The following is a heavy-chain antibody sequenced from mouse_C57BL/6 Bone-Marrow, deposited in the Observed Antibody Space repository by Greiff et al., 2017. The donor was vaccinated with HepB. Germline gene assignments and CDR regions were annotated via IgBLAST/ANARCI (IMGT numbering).Heavy chain of an antibody. CDR2: IDPEDGET. V-gene: IGHV14-2*01. J-gene: IGHJ4*01. CDR3: ARSNYGSYAMDY. Sequence: EVKLMESGAELVKPGASVKLSCTASGFNINDYYMHWVKQSTEQGLEWIGRIDPEDGETKYAPKFQGKATITADTSSNTAYLQLSSLTSEDTAVYYCARSNYGSYAMDYWGQGTSVTVSS. CDR1: GFNINDYY. D-gene: IGHD2-5*01.